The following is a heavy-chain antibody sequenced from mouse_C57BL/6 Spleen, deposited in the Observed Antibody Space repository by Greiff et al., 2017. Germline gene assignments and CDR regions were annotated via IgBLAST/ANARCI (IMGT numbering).Heavy chain of an antibody. CDR2: INPNNGGT. D-gene: IGHD1-3*01. Sequence: VQLQQSGPELVKPGASVKISCKASGYTFTDYYMNWVKQSHGKSLEWIGDINPNNGGTSYNQKFKGKATLTVDKSSSTAYMELRSLTSEDSAVYYCARLTFYYFEYWGQGTTLTVSS. J-gene: IGHJ2*01. CDR1: GYTFTDYY. V-gene: IGHV1-26*01. CDR3: ARLTFYYFEY.